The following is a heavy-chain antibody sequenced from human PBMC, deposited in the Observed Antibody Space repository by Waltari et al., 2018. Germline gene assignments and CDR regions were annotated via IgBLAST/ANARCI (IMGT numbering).Heavy chain of an antibody. CDR3: ASAMVTNAFDI. J-gene: IGHJ3*02. CDR1: GYTFTGYY. Sequence: QVQLVQSGAEVKKPGSSVKVSCKASGYTFTGYYMHWVRKAPGQGLEWMGRIIPIFGTANYAQKFQGRVTITADKSTSTAYMELSSLRSEDTAVYYCASAMVTNAFDIWGQGTMVTVSS. CDR2: IIPIFGTA. V-gene: IGHV1-69*13. D-gene: IGHD4-17*01.